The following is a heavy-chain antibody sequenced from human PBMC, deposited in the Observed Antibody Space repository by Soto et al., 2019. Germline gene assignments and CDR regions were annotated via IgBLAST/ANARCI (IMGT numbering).Heavy chain of an antibody. V-gene: IGHV3-30*18. CDR1: GFTFSSYA. D-gene: IGHD6-19*01. CDR3: AKDWGHIAVAAITGSSAFHI. J-gene: IGHJ3*02. CDR2: ILYDGSNK. Sequence: GGSLRLSCAASGFTFSSYAMSWVRQAPGKGLERVAVILYDGSNKWYADSVRGRFTISRDNSKDTLFLQMNSLRAEDTAVYYCAKDWGHIAVAAITGSSAFHIWGQGTVVTVSS.